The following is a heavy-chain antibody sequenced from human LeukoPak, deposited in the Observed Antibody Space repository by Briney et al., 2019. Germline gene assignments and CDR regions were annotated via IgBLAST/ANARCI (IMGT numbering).Heavy chain of an antibody. J-gene: IGHJ4*02. CDR2: FNSDGSST. D-gene: IGHD4-23*01. CDR1: GFTFSSYW. Sequence: GGSLRLSCAASGFTFSSYWMHWVRQAPGKGLMWVSRFNSDGSSTSYADSVKGRFTISRDNAKNTLYLQMNSLRVEDTAVYYCARSIGNSDDWGQGTLVTVSS. V-gene: IGHV3-74*01. CDR3: ARSIGNSDD.